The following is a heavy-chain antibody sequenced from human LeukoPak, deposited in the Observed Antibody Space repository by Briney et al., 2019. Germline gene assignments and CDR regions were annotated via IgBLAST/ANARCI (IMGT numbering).Heavy chain of an antibody. Sequence: QTLSLTCAISGDSVSTNCFWNWIRQSPSKGLEWLGRTYYRSKWYNEYAISVKSRIPINPDTSKNLFSLQLNCVTPEDTAVYYCARGYNDYPPSFDYWGQGILVTVSS. CDR1: GDSVSTNCF. J-gene: IGHJ4*02. V-gene: IGHV6-1*01. CDR2: TYYRSKWYN. D-gene: IGHD5-12*01. CDR3: ARGYNDYPPSFDY.